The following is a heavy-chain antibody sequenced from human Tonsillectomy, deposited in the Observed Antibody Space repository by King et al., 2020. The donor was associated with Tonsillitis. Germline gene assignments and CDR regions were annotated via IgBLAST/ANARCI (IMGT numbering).Heavy chain of an antibody. CDR1: GFTFSNYA. Sequence: HVQLVGSGGGVVQPGRSLRLSCAASGFTFSNYAIHWVRQAPGKGLEWVTFISYDGSNKYYADSVKGRFTISRDNSKNTLYLQMNSLRPEDTAVYYCARGMYYYGSGAVDYWGQGTLVTVSS. J-gene: IGHJ4*02. V-gene: IGHV3-30*04. CDR3: ARGMYYYGSGAVDY. D-gene: IGHD3-10*01. CDR2: ISYDGSNK.